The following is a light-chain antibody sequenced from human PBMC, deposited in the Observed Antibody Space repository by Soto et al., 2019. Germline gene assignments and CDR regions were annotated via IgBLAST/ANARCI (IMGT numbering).Light chain of an antibody. CDR3: QQYSSYFFT. CDR1: QSISSW. V-gene: IGKV1-5*03. Sequence: DIQMTQSPSTLSASVGDRVNITCRASQSISSWLAWYQQKPGKAPKLLIYRASDLQTGVPSRFSGSGSGTEFTLTIRSLQTDDIATDYCQQYSSYFFTFGPGTKVDVK. J-gene: IGKJ3*01. CDR2: RAS.